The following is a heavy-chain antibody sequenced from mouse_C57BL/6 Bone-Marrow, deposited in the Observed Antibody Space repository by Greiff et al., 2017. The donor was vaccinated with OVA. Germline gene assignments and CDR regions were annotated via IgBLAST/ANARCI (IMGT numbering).Heavy chain of an antibody. CDR1: GFTFSDFY. V-gene: IGHV7-1*01. Sequence: EVHLVESGGGLVQSGRSLRLSCATSGFTFSDFYMEWVRQAPGKGLEWIAASRNKANDYTTEYSASVKGRFIVSRDTSQSILYLQMNALRAEDTAIYYCARDAGGNWFAYWGQGTLVTVSA. CDR3: ARDAGGNWFAY. J-gene: IGHJ3*01. CDR2: SRNKANDYTT.